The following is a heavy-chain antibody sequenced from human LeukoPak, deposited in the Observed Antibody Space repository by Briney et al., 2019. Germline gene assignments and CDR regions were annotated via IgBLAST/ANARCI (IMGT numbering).Heavy chain of an antibody. CDR1: GFTFVHFS. D-gene: IGHD6-6*01. V-gene: IGHV3-30*14. CDR2: VSGEQTDK. J-gene: IGHJ4*02. CDR3: AREASIVVRCSDY. Sequence: PGGSLRLSCVASGFTFVHFSMHWVRQAPGKGLEWVAFVSGEQTDKYYADSVKGRFTISRDNSKNTLYLQMGSLRAEDMAVYYCAREASIVVRCSDYWGQGTLVTVSS.